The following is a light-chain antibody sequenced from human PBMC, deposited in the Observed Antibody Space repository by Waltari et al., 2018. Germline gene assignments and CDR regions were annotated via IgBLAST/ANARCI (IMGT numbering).Light chain of an antibody. CDR3: QQYSTYGT. V-gene: IGKV1-5*03. J-gene: IGKJ1*01. Sequence: TNTCRASQSISTWLAWYQQKPGKAPKLLIYKASSLNSGVPSRFSGRGSGTEFTLTISSLQPDDFATYYCQQYSTYGTFGQGTKVEIK. CDR1: QSISTW. CDR2: KAS.